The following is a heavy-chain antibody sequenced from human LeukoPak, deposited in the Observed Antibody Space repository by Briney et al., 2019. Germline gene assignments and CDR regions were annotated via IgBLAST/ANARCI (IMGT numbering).Heavy chain of an antibody. CDR1: GFSFSNYW. CDR3: ATYSSSNGWEFQY. CDR2: IQQHGSET. J-gene: IGHJ1*01. D-gene: IGHD2-2*01. V-gene: IGHV3-7*01. Sequence: PGGSLRLSCEASGFSFSNYWMSWVRQAPGKGLEWVANIQQHGSETYYVDSVKGRFTISRDNAKNSLYLQMNSLRAEDTAVYYCATYSSSNGWEFQYWGQGTLVTVSS.